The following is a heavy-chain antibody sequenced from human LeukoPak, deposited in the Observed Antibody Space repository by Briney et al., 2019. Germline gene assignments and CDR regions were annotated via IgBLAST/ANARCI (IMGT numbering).Heavy chain of an antibody. D-gene: IGHD2-2*01. Sequence: PGGSLRLSCAASGFRFDDYGMSWVRHVPGKGLEWVSGTNWDSASTGYADSVKGRFTISRDNVKNFVYLQMNSLRVEDTALYFCGRVYCSTTSCYDYYDYYMDVWGKGTTVTVSS. CDR2: TNWDSAST. J-gene: IGHJ6*03. CDR1: GFRFDDYG. CDR3: GRVYCSTTSCYDYYDYYMDV. V-gene: IGHV3-20*04.